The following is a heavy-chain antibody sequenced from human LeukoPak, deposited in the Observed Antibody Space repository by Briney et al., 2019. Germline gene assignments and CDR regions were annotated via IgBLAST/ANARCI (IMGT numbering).Heavy chain of an antibody. CDR2: TYHSGST. CDR1: GYSISSGYY. Sequence: PSETLSLTCTVSGYSISSGYYWGWIRQPPGKGLEWIGSTYHSGSTNYNPSLKSRVTISVDTSKNQFSLKLSSVTAADTAVYYCARLISGWYPWYFDYWGQGTLVTVSS. J-gene: IGHJ4*02. V-gene: IGHV4-38-2*02. CDR3: ARLISGWYPWYFDY. D-gene: IGHD6-19*01.